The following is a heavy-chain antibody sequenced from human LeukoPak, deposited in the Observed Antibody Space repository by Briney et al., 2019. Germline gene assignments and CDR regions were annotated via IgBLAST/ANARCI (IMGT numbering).Heavy chain of an antibody. D-gene: IGHD2-15*01. Sequence: PGGSLRLSCAASGFTFSSYSMNWVRQAPGKGLEWVAIIWYDGSNKYCADSVKGRFTISRDNSKNTLYLQMNSLRVEDTAVYYCARGTPLDYWGQGTLVTVSS. J-gene: IGHJ4*02. CDR2: IWYDGSNK. CDR3: ARGTPLDY. V-gene: IGHV3-33*08. CDR1: GFTFSSYS.